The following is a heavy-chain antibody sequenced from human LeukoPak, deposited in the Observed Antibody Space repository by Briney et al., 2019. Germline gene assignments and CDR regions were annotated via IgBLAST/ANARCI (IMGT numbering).Heavy chain of an antibody. CDR2: IYHSGNT. D-gene: IGHD4-11*01. V-gene: IGHV4-30-2*01. J-gene: IGHJ1*01. CDR3: ARQGSNWYFEYFQH. Sequence: PSQTLSLTCAVSGGSISSVGYSWSWIRQPPGKGLEYLGNIYHSGNTYYNPSLKSRVTISVDRSKNQFSLKLTSVTAADTAVYYCARQGSNWYFEYFQHWGQGTLVTVSS. CDR1: GGSISSVGYS.